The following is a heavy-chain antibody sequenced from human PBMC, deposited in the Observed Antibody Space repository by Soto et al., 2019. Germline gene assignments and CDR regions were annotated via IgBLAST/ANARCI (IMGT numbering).Heavy chain of an antibody. Sequence: QVPLAQSGAEVKKPGASVKVSCKASGYTFSDYYMHGVRQAPGQGLEWMGWINPDSGGTKYTQKFQGRVTMTRDTTISTAYMELSGLRSDDTAVYYCTRKVRDYNFDYWGQGTLVTVSS. CDR3: TRKVRDYNFDY. CDR2: INPDSGGT. CDR1: GYTFSDYY. V-gene: IGHV1-2*02. D-gene: IGHD4-17*01. J-gene: IGHJ4*02.